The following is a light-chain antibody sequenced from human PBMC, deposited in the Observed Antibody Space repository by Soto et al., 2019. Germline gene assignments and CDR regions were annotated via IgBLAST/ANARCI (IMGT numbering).Light chain of an antibody. CDR3: AQALHTPFT. CDR1: QSLLHSNGYNY. Sequence: DIVMTQSPLSLPVTPGEPASISCRSSQSLLHSNGYNYLDWYLQKPGQSQQLLIYMGSNRASGVPDRFSGSGSCTDFTLKISRVEAADVGVYYCAQALHTPFTFGPGTKVDIK. V-gene: IGKV2-28*01. J-gene: IGKJ3*01. CDR2: MGS.